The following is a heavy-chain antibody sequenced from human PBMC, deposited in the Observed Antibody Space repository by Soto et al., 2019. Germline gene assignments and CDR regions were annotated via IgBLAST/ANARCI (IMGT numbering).Heavy chain of an antibody. CDR3: ARSPTGDGAFDI. V-gene: IGHV3-30-3*01. D-gene: IGHD7-27*01. CDR1: GFTFSSYA. CDR2: XXXDXSXX. J-gene: IGHJ3*02. Sequence: GGSLRLSCAASGFTFSSYAIHWVRQAPGKGLEXVAVXXXDXSXXXYXXXXKGRFTISRDNSKNTLYLQMNSLRAEDTAVYYCARSPTGDGAFDIWGQGTMVTVSS.